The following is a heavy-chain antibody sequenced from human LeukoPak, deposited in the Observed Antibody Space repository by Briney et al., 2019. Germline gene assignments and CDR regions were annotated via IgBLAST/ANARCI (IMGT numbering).Heavy chain of an antibody. CDR3: AAWGVIDY. D-gene: IGHD3-16*01. J-gene: IGHJ4*02. CDR1: GFTLSSYW. CDR2: INNDGSST. V-gene: IGHV3-74*01. Sequence: AGSLRLSCAASGFTLSSYWMHWVRQVPGKGLVWVSHINNDGSSTTYADSVKGRFTISKDDAKNTLYLQMNSLRAEDTAVYYCAAWGVIDYWGQGTLVTVSS.